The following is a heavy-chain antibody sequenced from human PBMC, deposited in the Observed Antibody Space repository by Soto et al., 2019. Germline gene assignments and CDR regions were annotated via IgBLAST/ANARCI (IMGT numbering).Heavy chain of an antibody. Sequence: SETLSLTCTVSGGSISSYYLSLLRQPPGKGLEWIGYIYYSGSTNYNPSLKSRVTISVDTSKNQFSLKLSSVTAADTAVYYCARVNYSPYYYYGMDVWGQGTTVT. CDR3: ARVNYSPYYYYGMDV. D-gene: IGHD4-4*01. V-gene: IGHV4-59*01. CDR2: IYYSGST. CDR1: GGSISSYY. J-gene: IGHJ6*02.